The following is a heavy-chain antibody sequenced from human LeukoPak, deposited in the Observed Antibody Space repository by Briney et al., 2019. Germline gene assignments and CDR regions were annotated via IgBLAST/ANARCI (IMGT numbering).Heavy chain of an antibody. Sequence: GESLKISCKGSGYTSSDYWIGWVRQMPRKGLEWMGIIYPGDSDIRYSPSFQGQVTISADKSITTAYLQWSSLKASDTAMYYCASQKTRATGSYYYYYMDVWGKGTTVTVSS. D-gene: IGHD3-10*01. CDR2: IYPGDSDI. CDR3: ASQKTRATGSYYYYYMDV. J-gene: IGHJ6*03. V-gene: IGHV5-51*01. CDR1: GYTSSDYW.